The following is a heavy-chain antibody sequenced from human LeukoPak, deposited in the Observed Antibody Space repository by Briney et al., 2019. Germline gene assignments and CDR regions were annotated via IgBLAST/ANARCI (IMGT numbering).Heavy chain of an antibody. CDR3: ARDNSVEDTAWWFDP. V-gene: IGHV1-46*01. CDR2: INPSGGST. J-gene: IGHJ5*02. D-gene: IGHD4-23*01. Sequence: HWVRQAPGQGLEWMGIINPSGGSTSYAQKFQGRVTMTRDMSTSTDYMELSSLRSEDTAVYYCARDNSVEDTAWWFDPWGQGTLVTVSS.